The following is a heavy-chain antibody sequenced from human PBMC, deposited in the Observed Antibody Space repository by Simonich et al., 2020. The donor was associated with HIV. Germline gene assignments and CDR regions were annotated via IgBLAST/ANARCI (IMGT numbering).Heavy chain of an antibody. J-gene: IGHJ4*02. CDR3: ARDGRKGSSTSCSDY. V-gene: IGHV3-21*01. D-gene: IGHD2-2*01. CDR1: GFTFSSYS. Sequence: EVQLVDSGGGLVKPGGSLRLSCAASGFTFSSYSMNWVRQGPGKGLEWVSSISSSSIYIYYADSVKGRFTISRDNAKNTLYLQMNSLRAEDTAVYYCARDGRKGSSTSCSDYWGQGTLVTVSS. CDR2: ISSSSIYI.